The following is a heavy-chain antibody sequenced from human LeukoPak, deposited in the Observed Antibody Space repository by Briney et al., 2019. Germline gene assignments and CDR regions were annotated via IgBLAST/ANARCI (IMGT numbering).Heavy chain of an antibody. Sequence: SQTLSLTCAISGDSVSSNTGAWNWIRQSPSRGLEWLGRTYYTSKWYNDYAASVKRRITINPDTSKNQFSLQLTSVTPEDTAVYYCARDLHKYNGPDVGGQGTTVTVSS. CDR2: TYYTSKWYN. CDR1: GDSVSSNTGA. CDR3: ARDLHKYNGPDV. J-gene: IGHJ6*02. D-gene: IGHD1-1*01. V-gene: IGHV6-1*01.